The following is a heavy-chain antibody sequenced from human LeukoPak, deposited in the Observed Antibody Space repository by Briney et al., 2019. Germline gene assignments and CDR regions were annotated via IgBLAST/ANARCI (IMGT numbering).Heavy chain of an antibody. V-gene: IGHV4-39*01. J-gene: IGHJ5*02. CDR1: GGSISSSSYY. CDR3: ARHVGFITMVRGVINNNWFDP. Sequence: SETLSLTCTVSGGSISSSSYYSGWIRQPPGKGLEWIGSIYYSGSTYYNPSLKRRVTISVDTSKKQFSLKLSSVTAADTAVYYCARHVGFITMVRGVINNNWFDPWGQGTLVTVSS. CDR2: IYYSGST. D-gene: IGHD3-10*01.